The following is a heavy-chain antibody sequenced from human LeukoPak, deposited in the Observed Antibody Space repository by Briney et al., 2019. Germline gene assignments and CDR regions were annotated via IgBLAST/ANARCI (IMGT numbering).Heavy chain of an antibody. J-gene: IGHJ5*02. CDR2: INPNSGGT. CDR3: ARSMVRGVIIVSWFDP. Sequence: VASVKVSCKASGYTFTGYYMHWVRQAPGQGLEWMGWINPNSGGTNYAQKFQGRVTMTRDTSISTAYMELSRLTSDDTAVYYCARSMVRGVIIVSWFDPWGQGTLVTVSS. D-gene: IGHD3-10*01. V-gene: IGHV1-2*02. CDR1: GYTFTGYY.